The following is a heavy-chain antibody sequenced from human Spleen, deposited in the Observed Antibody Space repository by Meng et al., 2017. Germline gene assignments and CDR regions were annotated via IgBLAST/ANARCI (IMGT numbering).Heavy chain of an antibody. CDR3: ARDLGLTTVTTGEYYFDY. CDR2: IIPIFGTA. Sequence: QGRLWPSGAEVMGPGASVKVSCKASGGTFSSYAISWVRQAPGQGLEWMGGIIPIFGTANYAQKFQGRVTITADESTSTAYMELSSLRSEDTAVYYCARDLGLTTVTTGEYYFDYWGQGTLVTVSS. CDR1: GGTFSSYA. J-gene: IGHJ4*02. D-gene: IGHD4-17*01. V-gene: IGHV1-69*01.